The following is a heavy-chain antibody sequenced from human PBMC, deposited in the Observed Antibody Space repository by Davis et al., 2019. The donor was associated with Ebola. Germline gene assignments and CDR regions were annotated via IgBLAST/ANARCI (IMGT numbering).Heavy chain of an antibody. Sequence: SVKVSCKASGGTFSSYAISWVRQAPGQGLEWMGGIIPIFGTANYAQKFQGRVTIIADKSTSTAYMELSSLRSEDTAVYYCARDRSRYCSSTSCYDAYYYGMDVWGQGTTVTVSS. J-gene: IGHJ6*02. CDR2: IIPIFGTA. D-gene: IGHD2-2*01. CDR3: ARDRSRYCSSTSCYDAYYYGMDV. CDR1: GGTFSSYA. V-gene: IGHV1-69*06.